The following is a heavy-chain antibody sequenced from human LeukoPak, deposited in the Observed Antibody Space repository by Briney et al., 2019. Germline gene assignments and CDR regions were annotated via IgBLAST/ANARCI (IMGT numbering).Heavy chain of an antibody. V-gene: IGHV4-4*07. CDR2: IYTSGST. CDR3: ARGSSSYYYYYMDV. CDR1: GGSISSYY. Sequence: SETLSLTCTVSGGSISSYYWSWIRQPAGKGLEWIGRIYTSGSTNYNPSLKRRVTMSVDTSKNQFSLKLSSVTAADTAVYYCARGSSSYYYYYMDVWGKGTTVTVSS. J-gene: IGHJ6*03. D-gene: IGHD2-2*01.